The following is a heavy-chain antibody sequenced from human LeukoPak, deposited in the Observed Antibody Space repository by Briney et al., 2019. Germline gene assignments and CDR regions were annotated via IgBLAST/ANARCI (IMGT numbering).Heavy chain of an antibody. CDR2: MNPNSGNT. J-gene: IGHJ6*03. D-gene: IGHD6-13*01. V-gene: IGHV1-8*01. CDR1: GYTFTSYD. CDR3: ARGRSSSWSFYYYYYYMDV. Sequence: ASVKVSCKASGYTFTSYDINWVRQATGQGLEWMGWMNPNSGNTGYAQKFQGRVTMTRNTSISTAYMELSSLRSEDTAVYYCARGRSSSWSFYYYYYYMDVWGKGTTVTVSS.